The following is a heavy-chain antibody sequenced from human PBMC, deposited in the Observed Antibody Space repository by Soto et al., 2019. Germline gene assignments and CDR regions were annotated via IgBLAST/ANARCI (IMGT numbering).Heavy chain of an antibody. D-gene: IGHD2-15*01. V-gene: IGHV1-46*01. CDR3: ASLAPEGCSGGSCYYFDY. CDR1: GYTFTSYY. J-gene: IGHJ4*02. Sequence: ASVKVSCKASGYTFTSYYMHWVRQAPGQGLEWMGIVNPSGGSTSYAQKFQDRVTMTRDTSTSTVYMELSSLRSEDTAVYYCASLAPEGCSGGSCYYFDYWGQGTLVTVSS. CDR2: VNPSGGST.